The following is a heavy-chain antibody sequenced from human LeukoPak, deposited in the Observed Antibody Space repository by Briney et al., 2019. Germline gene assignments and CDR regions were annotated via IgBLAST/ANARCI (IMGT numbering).Heavy chain of an antibody. J-gene: IGHJ4*02. CDR1: GYTFTGYY. Sequence: GASVKVSCKASGYTFTGYYMHWVRQAPGQGLEWMGWINPNSGGTNYAQKFQGRVTMTRDTSISTAYMELSRLRSDDTAVYYCARDRWIRNSRVVTGSGFDYWGQGTLVTVSS. D-gene: IGHD2-21*02. CDR3: ARDRWIRNSRVVTGSGFDY. V-gene: IGHV1-2*02. CDR2: INPNSGGT.